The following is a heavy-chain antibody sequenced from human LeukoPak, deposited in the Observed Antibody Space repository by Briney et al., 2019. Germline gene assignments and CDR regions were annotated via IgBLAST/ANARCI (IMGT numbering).Heavy chain of an antibody. CDR3: ARQVTVGPTHFDY. J-gene: IGHJ4*02. V-gene: IGHV5-51*01. Sequence: GESLKISCKASGYSFTTYWIGWVRQMPGQGLEWMGIIYPGDSATKYSPSFQGQVTISADKSINTAYLQWSSLKASDTAMYYCARQVTVGPTHFDYWGPGTLVTVSS. D-gene: IGHD1-26*01. CDR1: GYSFTTYW. CDR2: IYPGDSAT.